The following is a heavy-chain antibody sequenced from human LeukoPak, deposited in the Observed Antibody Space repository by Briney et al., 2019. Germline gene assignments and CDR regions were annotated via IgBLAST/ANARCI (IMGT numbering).Heavy chain of an antibody. Sequence: GGSLSLSCAASGFTFSSYAMHWVRQAPGKGLEWVAVISYDGSNKYYADSVKGRFTISRDNSKNTLYLQMNSLRAEDTAVYYCASAQQWGYFDYWGQGTLVTVSS. D-gene: IGHD3-16*01. CDR1: GFTFSSYA. J-gene: IGHJ4*02. CDR2: ISYDGSNK. CDR3: ASAQQWGYFDY. V-gene: IGHV3-30-3*01.